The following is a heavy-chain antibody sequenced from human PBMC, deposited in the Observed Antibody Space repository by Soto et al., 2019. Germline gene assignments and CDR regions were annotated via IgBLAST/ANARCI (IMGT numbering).Heavy chain of an antibody. J-gene: IGHJ6*02. D-gene: IGHD2-2*01. CDR3: ARSQGSSTSLEIYYYYYYGMDV. CDR1: GGTFSSYA. V-gene: IGHV1-69*01. CDR2: IIPISGTA. Sequence: QVQLVQSGAEVKKPGSSVQVSCKASGGTFSSYAISWVRQAPGQGLEWMGGIIPISGTANYAQKFQGRVTITADESTSTDYMELSSLRSEDTAVYYCARSQGSSTSLEIYYYYYYGMDVWGQGTTFTVSS.